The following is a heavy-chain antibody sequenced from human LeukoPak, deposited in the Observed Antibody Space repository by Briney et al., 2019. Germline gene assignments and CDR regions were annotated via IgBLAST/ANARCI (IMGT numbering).Heavy chain of an antibody. V-gene: IGHV4-30-4*07. Sequence: PSETLSLTCAVYGGSLSGYSWSWIREPPGKGLEGFGYIYYSGSTYYNPSLKSRVTISVDTSTTQFSLKLSSVTAADTAVYYCARRRHSGGNFVYESNWFDPWGQGTLVTVSS. J-gene: IGHJ5*02. CDR1: GGSLSGYS. D-gene: IGHD2-15*01. CDR2: IYYSGST. CDR3: ARRRHSGGNFVYESNWFDP.